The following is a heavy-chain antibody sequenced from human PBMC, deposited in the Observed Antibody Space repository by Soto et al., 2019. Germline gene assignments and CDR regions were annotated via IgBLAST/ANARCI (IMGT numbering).Heavy chain of an antibody. Sequence: EVQKLESGGGLVQPGGSLRLSCAASGLTFSAYPMSWVRQAPGKGLEWVSSISGSGDRTYYADSVKGRFTISRDNSKNTLYLQMSSLRVEDTAVYFCPFGWGGGHEGYWGQGTLVTVPS. CDR1: GLTFSAYP. V-gene: IGHV3-23*01. D-gene: IGHD5-12*01. J-gene: IGHJ4*02. CDR3: PFGWGGGHEGY. CDR2: ISGSGDRT.